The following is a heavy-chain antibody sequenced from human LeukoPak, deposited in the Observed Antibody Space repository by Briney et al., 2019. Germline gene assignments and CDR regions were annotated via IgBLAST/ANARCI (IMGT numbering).Heavy chain of an antibody. D-gene: IGHD3-3*01. J-gene: IGHJ4*02. CDR3: ATFAYYDFWSGYSKSFDY. CDR2: IKQDGSGK. V-gene: IGHV3-7*01. Sequence: GGSLRLSCAASGFTFSSYWMSWVRQAPGKGLEWVANIKQDGSGKYYVDSVKGRFTISRDNAKNSLYLQMNSLRAEDTAVYYCATFAYYDFWSGYSKSFDYRGQGTLVTVSS. CDR1: GFTFSSYW.